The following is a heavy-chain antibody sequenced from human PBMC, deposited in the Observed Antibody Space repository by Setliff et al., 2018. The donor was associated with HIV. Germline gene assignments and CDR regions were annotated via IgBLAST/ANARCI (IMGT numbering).Heavy chain of an antibody. CDR1: GYNFINND. Sequence: GASVKVSCKASGYNFINNDINWVRQATGQGLEWMGWMNPNSGNSGYAQKFQGRVTMTRSTSFSTAYMELSNLTSEDTAIYYCARKHKVSLGRGIVVLWGFDPWGQGTLVTAPQ. CDR2: MNPNSGNS. J-gene: IGHJ5*02. CDR3: ARKHKVSLGRGIVVLWGFDP. V-gene: IGHV1-8*02. D-gene: IGHD3-10*01.